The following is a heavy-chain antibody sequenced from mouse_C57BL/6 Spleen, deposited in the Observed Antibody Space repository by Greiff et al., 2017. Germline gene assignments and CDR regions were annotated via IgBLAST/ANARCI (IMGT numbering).Heavy chain of an antibody. V-gene: IGHV1-64*01. CDR2: IHPNSGST. D-gene: IGHD2-4*01. Sequence: QVQLQQPGAELVKPGASVKLSCKASGYTFTSYWMHWVKQRPGQGLEWIGMIHPNSGSTDYNEKFKSKATLTVDKSSSTAYMQLSSLTSEDSAVYYCARRDGKYGLYDYDAFAYWGQGTLVTVSA. CDR3: ARRDGKYGLYDYDAFAY. J-gene: IGHJ3*01. CDR1: GYTFTSYW.